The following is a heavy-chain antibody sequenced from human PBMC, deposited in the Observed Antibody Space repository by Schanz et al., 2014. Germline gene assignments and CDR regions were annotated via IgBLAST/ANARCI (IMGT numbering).Heavy chain of an antibody. CDR2: ISTDGTNT. J-gene: IGHJ3*01. CDR3: TRDRGALVTHNDALNL. D-gene: IGHD2-8*02. CDR1: GFTFSSYG. V-gene: IGHV3-30*04. Sequence: VQLVESGGGLVQPGGSLRLSCSAFGFTFSSYGMHWVRQAPGKGLEKVAAISTDGTNTYYAASVRGRFTISRDNSKNTVYLQMDSLRSEDTAVYYCTRDRGALVTHNDALNLWGQGTMVSVSS.